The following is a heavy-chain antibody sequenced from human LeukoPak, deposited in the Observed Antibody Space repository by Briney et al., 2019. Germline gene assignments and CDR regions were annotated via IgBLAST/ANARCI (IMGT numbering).Heavy chain of an antibody. Sequence: SETLSLTCTVSGGSISSYYWSWIRQPPGKGLEWIGYIYYSGSTNYNPSLKSRVTISVDTSKNQFSLKLSSVTAADTAVYYCAIRRLMITFGGVIVDFDYWGQGTLVTVSS. D-gene: IGHD3-16*02. CDR1: GGSISSYY. CDR2: IYYSGST. J-gene: IGHJ4*02. CDR3: AIRRLMITFGGVIVDFDY. V-gene: IGHV4-59*08.